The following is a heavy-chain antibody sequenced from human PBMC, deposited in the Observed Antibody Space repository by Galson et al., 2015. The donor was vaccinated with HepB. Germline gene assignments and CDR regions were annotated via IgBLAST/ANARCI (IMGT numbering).Heavy chain of an antibody. J-gene: IGHJ4*02. Sequence: SLRLSCAASGLTFSNFVMNWVRQAPAKGLEWVSTVTEGSGATYYADSVKGRFTISRDDSRNTLYLQINSLSAEDTAVYYCAKKCDSARSPGNFFDYWGQGTLVTVSS. D-gene: IGHD2-2*01. CDR1: GLTFSNFV. V-gene: IGHV3-23*01. CDR3: AKKCDSARSPGNFFDY. CDR2: VTEGSGAT.